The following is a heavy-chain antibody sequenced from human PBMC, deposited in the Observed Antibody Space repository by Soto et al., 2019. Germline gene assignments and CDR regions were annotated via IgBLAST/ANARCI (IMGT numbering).Heavy chain of an antibody. CDR3: ARHPRRLGVYTSGIY. CDR1: GGSISNTSYY. CDR2: IYWRGST. Sequence: SETLSLTCTVSGGSISNTSYYWGWIRQPPGKGLEWIGKIYWRGSTDYNPSLKSRVTISVDTSRNQFSLKLSSVTAADTAVYYCARHPRRLGVYTSGIYWGQGALVTVSS. V-gene: IGHV4-39*01. D-gene: IGHD1-26*01. J-gene: IGHJ4*02.